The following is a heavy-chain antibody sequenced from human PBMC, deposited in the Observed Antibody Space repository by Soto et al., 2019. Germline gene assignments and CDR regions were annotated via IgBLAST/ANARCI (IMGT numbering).Heavy chain of an antibody. CDR2: IYYSGST. Sequence: QVQLQESGPGLVKPSETLSLTCTVSGGSISSYYWSWIRQPPGKGLEWIGYIYYSGSTNYHPSLKSRVTISVDTSKNQFSLKLSSVTAADTAVYYCARRYGSGLDYWGQGTLVTVSS. J-gene: IGHJ4*02. CDR3: ARRYGSGLDY. CDR1: GGSISSYY. D-gene: IGHD3-10*01. V-gene: IGHV4-59*08.